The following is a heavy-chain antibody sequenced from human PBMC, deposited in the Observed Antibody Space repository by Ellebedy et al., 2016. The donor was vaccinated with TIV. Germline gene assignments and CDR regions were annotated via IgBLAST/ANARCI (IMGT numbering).Heavy chain of an antibody. V-gene: IGHV3-21*01. J-gene: IGHJ4*02. Sequence: PGGSLRLSCAASGFTFSSYSMNWVRQAPGKGLVWVSSISSSNHYIYYADSVKGRFTISRDNAKNSLYLQMNSLRAEDTAVFYCARELAAAGFFDYWGQGTLVTVSS. D-gene: IGHD6-13*01. CDR2: ISSSNHYI. CDR1: GFTFSSYS. CDR3: ARELAAAGFFDY.